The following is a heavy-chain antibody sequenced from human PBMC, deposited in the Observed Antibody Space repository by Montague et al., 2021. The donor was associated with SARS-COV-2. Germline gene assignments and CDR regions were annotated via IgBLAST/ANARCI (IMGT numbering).Heavy chain of an antibody. J-gene: IGHJ3*02. CDR2: IYDGGAV. Sequence: SETLSLTCTVSGGSITGYYWSWLRRSPGKGLEWIAYIYDGGAVSYNPSLGSRVTISTDTSKNQLSPKVNSVTAADTAVYYCVRDHPYGGPRGAYDTWGQGTVVTVSS. V-gene: IGHV4-59*01. CDR3: VRDHPYGGPRGAYDT. D-gene: IGHD4-23*01. CDR1: GGSITGYY.